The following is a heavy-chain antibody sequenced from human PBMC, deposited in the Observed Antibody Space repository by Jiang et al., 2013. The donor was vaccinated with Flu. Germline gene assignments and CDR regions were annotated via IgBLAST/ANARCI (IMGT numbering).Heavy chain of an antibody. CDR3: ASGAEWELLFDY. Sequence: PGKGLEWMGIIYPGDSDTRYSPSFQGQVTISADKSISTAYLQWSSLKASDTAMYYCASGAEWELLFDYWGQGTLVTVSS. J-gene: IGHJ4*02. D-gene: IGHD1-26*01. CDR2: IYPGDSDT. V-gene: IGHV5-51*01.